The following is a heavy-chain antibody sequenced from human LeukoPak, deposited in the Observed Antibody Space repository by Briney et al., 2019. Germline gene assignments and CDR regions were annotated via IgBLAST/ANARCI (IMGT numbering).Heavy chain of an antibody. D-gene: IGHD6-13*01. CDR2: IYSTGST. CDR3: ARQISSACTAGFDF. V-gene: IGHV4-4*07. Sequence: SETLSLTCTVSGGSISSYYWSWIRQPAGKGLGWIGRIYSTGSTNYNTSLKSRVTMSVDPSKNQFSLRLRSVTAADTAVYYCARQISSACTAGFDFWGQGALVTVSS. J-gene: IGHJ4*02. CDR1: GGSISSYY.